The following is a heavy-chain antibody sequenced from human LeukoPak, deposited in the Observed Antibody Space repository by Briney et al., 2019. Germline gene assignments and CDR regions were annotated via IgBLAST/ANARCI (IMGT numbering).Heavy chain of an antibody. D-gene: IGHD1-26*01. CDR2: INPNSGGT. CDR3: ARGWSWSYDSHYYYYMDV. CDR1: GYTFTGYY. V-gene: IGHV1-2*02. Sequence: ASVKVSCKASGYTFTGYYMHWVPQAPGQGLEWMGWINPNSGGTNYAQKFQGRVTMTRDTSISTAYMELSRLRSDDTAVYYCARGWSWSYDSHYYYYMDVWGKGTTVTVSS. J-gene: IGHJ6*03.